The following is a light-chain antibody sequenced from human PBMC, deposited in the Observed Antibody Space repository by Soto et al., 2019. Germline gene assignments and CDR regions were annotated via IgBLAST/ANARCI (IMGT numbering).Light chain of an antibody. V-gene: IGKV3-11*01. J-gene: IGKJ1*01. CDR3: QQYGYTPRT. CDR1: QSFRGL. CDR2: DAY. Sequence: EVVLTQSPVTLSLSPGERATLSCRASQSFRGLLAWYQQKPGQAPRLLIYDAYNRATGIPPRFSGSGSGTDFTLTISRLEPEDFAFYYCQQYGYTPRTFGQGTKVEI.